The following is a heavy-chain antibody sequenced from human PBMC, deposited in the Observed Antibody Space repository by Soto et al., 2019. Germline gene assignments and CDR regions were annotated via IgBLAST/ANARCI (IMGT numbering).Heavy chain of an antibody. CDR1: GGSISSGDYY. D-gene: IGHD3-3*01. V-gene: IGHV4-30-4*01. CDR3: ARVMAYYDFWSGYYNVGYFDY. CDR2: IYYSGST. J-gene: IGHJ4*02. Sequence: QVQLQESGPGLVKPSQTLSLTCTVSGGSISSGDYYWSWIRQPPGKGLEWIGYIYYSGSTYYNPSLKSRVTISVDKSKNQFSLQLSSVTAADTAVYYCARVMAYYDFWSGYYNVGYFDYWGQGTLVTVSS.